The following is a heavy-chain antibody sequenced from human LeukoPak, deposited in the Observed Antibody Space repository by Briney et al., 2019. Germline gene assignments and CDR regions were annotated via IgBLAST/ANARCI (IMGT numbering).Heavy chain of an antibody. D-gene: IGHD5-24*01. V-gene: IGHV3-64*01. CDR1: GFTFSSYA. J-gene: IGHJ4*02. CDR3: ARAVGMATYYDY. CDR2: ISSNGGST. Sequence: GGSLRLSCAASGFTFSSYAMHWVRQAPGKGLEYVSAISSNGGSTYYANSVKGRSTISRDNSKNTLYLQMGSLRAEDMAVYYCARAVGMATYYDYWGQGTLVTVSS.